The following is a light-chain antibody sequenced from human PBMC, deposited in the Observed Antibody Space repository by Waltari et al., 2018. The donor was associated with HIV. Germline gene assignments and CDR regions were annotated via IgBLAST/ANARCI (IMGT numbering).Light chain of an antibody. CDR3: CSFAGSYTWL. CDR1: SSDVGGYNY. CDR2: DLT. V-gene: IGLV2-11*01. J-gene: IGLJ2*01. Sequence: QSALTQPRSVSGSPGQSVTISCTGTSSDVGGYNYVSWYQQLPGKAPKLMIYDLTERPSGVPDHFSGSKSGNTASLTISGLQAEDEADYYCCSFAGSYTWLFGGGTKLTVL.